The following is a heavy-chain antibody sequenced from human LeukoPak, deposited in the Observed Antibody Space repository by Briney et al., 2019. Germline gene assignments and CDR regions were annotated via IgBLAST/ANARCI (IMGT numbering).Heavy chain of an antibody. V-gene: IGHV1-3*03. J-gene: IGHJ4*02. CDR3: ARGGPNSGGWTLDH. D-gene: IGHD6-19*01. CDR1: GYTFSSYA. Sequence: GASVKVSCKTSGYTFSSYAKHWVRQAPGQRLEWMGCINGDNGNTQYSQKFQGRVAFTRDTSASTAYMELSTLTSEDMAVFYCARGGPNSGGWTLDHWGQGTLVSVSS. CDR2: INGDNGNT.